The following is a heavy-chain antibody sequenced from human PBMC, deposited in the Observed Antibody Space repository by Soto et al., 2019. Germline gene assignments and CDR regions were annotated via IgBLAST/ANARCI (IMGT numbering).Heavy chain of an antibody. CDR3: ARDRTIFGVVTVYYYYMDV. D-gene: IGHD3-3*01. CDR2: IWYDGSNK. Sequence: PGGSLRLSCAASGFTFSSYGMHWVRQAPGKGLEWVAVIWYDGSNKYYADSVKGRFTISRDNSKNTLYLQMNSLRAEDTAVYYCARDRTIFGVVTVYYYYMDVWGKGTTVTVSS. J-gene: IGHJ6*03. CDR1: GFTFSSYG. V-gene: IGHV3-33*01.